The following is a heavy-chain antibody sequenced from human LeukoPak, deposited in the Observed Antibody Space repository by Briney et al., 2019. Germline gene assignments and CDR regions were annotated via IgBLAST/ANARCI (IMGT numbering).Heavy chain of an antibody. Sequence: GESLKISCKGSGYSFTNYWIGWVRQMPGKGLEWTGIIYSGDSDTRYSPSFQGQVTISVDKSISTAYLQWSSLKASDTAMYYCARLNLVVAIDYWGQGTLVTVSS. V-gene: IGHV5-51*01. CDR3: ARLNLVVAIDY. D-gene: IGHD3-22*01. J-gene: IGHJ4*02. CDR1: GYSFTNYW. CDR2: IYSGDSDT.